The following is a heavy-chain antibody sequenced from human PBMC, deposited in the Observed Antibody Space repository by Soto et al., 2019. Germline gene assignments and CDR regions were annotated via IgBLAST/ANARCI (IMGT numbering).Heavy chain of an antibody. CDR1: GCNFSSYG. CDR3: ARVLSPDYDFWSGYSTDAFDI. J-gene: IGHJ3*02. D-gene: IGHD3-3*01. V-gene: IGHV3-74*01. Sequence: GGSMILPCAAAGCNFSSYGMHWVRQAPGKGLVWVSRINSDGSSTSYADSVKGRFTISRDNAKNTLYLQMNSLRAEDTAVYYCARVLSPDYDFWSGYSTDAFDIWGQGTMVTVSS. CDR2: INSDGSST.